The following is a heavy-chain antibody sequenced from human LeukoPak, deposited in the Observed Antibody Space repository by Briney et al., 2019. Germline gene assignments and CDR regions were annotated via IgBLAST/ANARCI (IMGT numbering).Heavy chain of an antibody. CDR2: INPSGGTT. V-gene: IGHV1-46*02. CDR1: RYTFNSYG. CDR3: ARQRGGQYEDGFDI. J-gene: IGHJ3*02. D-gene: IGHD2-8*01. Sequence: GASVKVSCKASRYTFNSYGISWVRQAPGQGLEWMGIINPSGGTTVYAQRFQGRVTMTRDTSTSTVYMELSSLRYEDTAVYYCARQRGGQYEDGFDIWGQRTMVTVSS.